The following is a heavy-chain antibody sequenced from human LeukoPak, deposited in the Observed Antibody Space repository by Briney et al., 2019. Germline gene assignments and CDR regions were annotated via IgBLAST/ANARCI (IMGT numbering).Heavy chain of an antibody. CDR1: GYTFTSNY. D-gene: IGHD3-22*01. Sequence: ASVKVSCKAFGYTFTSNYMHWVRQAPGQGPEWMGVISPSGGSTTYAQKFQGRVTLTRDMSTSTAYMELSSLRSEDTAVYYCAESFDSSGYYEGLDYWGQGTLVTVSS. J-gene: IGHJ4*02. V-gene: IGHV1-46*01. CDR3: AESFDSSGYYEGLDY. CDR2: ISPSGGST.